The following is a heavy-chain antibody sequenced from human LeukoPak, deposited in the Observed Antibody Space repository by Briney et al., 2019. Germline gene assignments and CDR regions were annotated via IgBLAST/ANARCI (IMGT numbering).Heavy chain of an antibody. CDR3: ARDYHYSGSGSSGY. CDR1: GGSFSGYY. V-gene: IGHV4-34*01. J-gene: IGHJ4*02. Sequence: SETLSLTCAVYGGSFSGYYWSWIRQPPGKGLEWIGEINHSGSTNYNPSLKSRVTISVDTSKNQFSLKLSSVTAADTAVYYCARDYHYSGSGSSGYWGQGTLVTVSS. D-gene: IGHD3-10*01. CDR2: INHSGST.